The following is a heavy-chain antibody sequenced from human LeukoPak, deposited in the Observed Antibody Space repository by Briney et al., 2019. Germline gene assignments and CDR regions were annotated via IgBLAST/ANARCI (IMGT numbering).Heavy chain of an antibody. CDR3: ARQEYYYDSSGWFDY. V-gene: IGHV4-39*01. Sequence: PSETLSLTCTVSGGSISSGGYYWSWIRQPPGKGLEWIGSIYYSGSTYYNPSLKSRVTISVDTSKNQFSLKLSSVTAADTAVYYCARQEYYYDSSGWFDYWGQGTLVTVSS. J-gene: IGHJ4*02. D-gene: IGHD3-22*01. CDR2: IYYSGST. CDR1: GGSISSGGYY.